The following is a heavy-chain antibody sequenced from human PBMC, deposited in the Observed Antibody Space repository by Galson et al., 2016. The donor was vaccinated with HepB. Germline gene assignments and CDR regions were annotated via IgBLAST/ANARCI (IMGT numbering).Heavy chain of an antibody. J-gene: IGHJ3*02. CDR3: AKRRADLDAFDI. Sequence: SLRLSCAASGFTFSNYGMHWVRQAPGKGLEWVAVISYDGSNKYYADSVKGRFTISRDNSKNTLYLQMNSLRAEDTAVYYCAKRRADLDAFDIWGQGTMVTVSS. D-gene: IGHD1-26*01. CDR1: GFTFSNYG. CDR2: ISYDGSNK. V-gene: IGHV3-30*18.